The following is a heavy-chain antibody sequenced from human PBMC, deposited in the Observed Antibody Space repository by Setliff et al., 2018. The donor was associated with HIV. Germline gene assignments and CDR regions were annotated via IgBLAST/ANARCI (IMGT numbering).Heavy chain of an antibody. D-gene: IGHD3-16*01. CDR2: INPKSGGT. J-gene: IGHJ6*03. V-gene: IGHV1-2*02. CDR1: GYTFTNYY. CDR3: ARDGGGPGDYYYYYMDV. Sequence: ASVKVSCKASGYTFTNYYMHWVRQAPGQGLEWMGWINPKSGGTNSALKFQGRVTMTRDTSISTAYMELSRLRSDDTAVYYCARDGGGPGDYYYYYMDVWAKGTTVTVSS.